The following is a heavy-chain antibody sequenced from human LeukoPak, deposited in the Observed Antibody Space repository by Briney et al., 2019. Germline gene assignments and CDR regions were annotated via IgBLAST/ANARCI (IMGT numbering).Heavy chain of an antibody. CDR1: GGSISSYY. CDR2: IYYSGST. Sequence: SETLSLTCTVSGGSISSYYWSWIRQPPGKGLEWIGYIYYSGSTNYNPSLKSRVTISVDTSKNQFSLKLSSVIAADTAVYYCASQDYYDSSGYYYFDYWGQGTLVTVSS. CDR3: ASQDYYDSSGYYYFDY. J-gene: IGHJ4*02. V-gene: IGHV4-59*08. D-gene: IGHD3-22*01.